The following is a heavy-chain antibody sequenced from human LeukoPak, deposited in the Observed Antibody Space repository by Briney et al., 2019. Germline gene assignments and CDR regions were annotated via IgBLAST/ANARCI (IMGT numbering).Heavy chain of an antibody. D-gene: IGHD6-19*01. CDR1: GYTFSNHY. Sequence: ASVKVSCKASGYTFSNHYLHWVRQAPGQGLEWMGVISPSGDSTTYAQKFQGRVTMTRDTSTNIVYMELSSLRSEDTAVYYCASEIAMTGYFDYWGQGTLVTVSS. CDR3: ASEIAMTGYFDY. J-gene: IGHJ4*02. V-gene: IGHV1-46*01. CDR2: ISPSGDST.